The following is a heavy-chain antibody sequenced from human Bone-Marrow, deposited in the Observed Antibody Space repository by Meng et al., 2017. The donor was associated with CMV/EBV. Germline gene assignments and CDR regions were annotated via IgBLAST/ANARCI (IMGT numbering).Heavy chain of an antibody. CDR2: IKQDGSEK. D-gene: IGHD3-3*01. V-gene: IGHV3-7*01. CDR1: GFTFSSYW. CDR3: ARLVQYYDFWSGISAEYYFDY. J-gene: IGHJ4*02. Sequence: GGSLRHSCAASGFTFSSYWMSWVRQAPGKGLEWVANIKQDGSEKYYVDSVKGRLTITRDNAKNSLYLQMNSLGAEDTAVYYCARLVQYYDFWSGISAEYYFDYWGQGTLVTVSS.